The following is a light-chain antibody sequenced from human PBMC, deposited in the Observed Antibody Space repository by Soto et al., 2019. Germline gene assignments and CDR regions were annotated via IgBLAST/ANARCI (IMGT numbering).Light chain of an antibody. Sequence: EIVLTQSPATLSLSPGERATLSCRASQSVSRHLVWYQQKPGQAPRLLIYDASNRATGIPARFSGSGFATDVTLTISIREPEDIAVYYCQHRIAWPITFGGGTKVEI. CDR2: DAS. J-gene: IGKJ4*01. CDR1: QSVSRH. V-gene: IGKV3-11*01. CDR3: QHRIAWPIT.